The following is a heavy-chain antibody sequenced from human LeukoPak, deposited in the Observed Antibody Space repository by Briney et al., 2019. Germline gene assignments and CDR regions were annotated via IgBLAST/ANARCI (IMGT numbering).Heavy chain of an antibody. D-gene: IGHD6-6*01. CDR2: ISSDGSIT. CDR3: ARDEYSSSSGGY. V-gene: IGHV3-74*01. CDR1: GFTFSTYW. Sequence: GGSLRLSCAASGFTFSTYWMHWVRQAPGKGLVWVSRISSDGSITSYADSVKGRFTISRDNAKNSLYLQMNSLRAEDTAVYYCARDEYSSSSGGYWGQGTLVTVSS. J-gene: IGHJ4*02.